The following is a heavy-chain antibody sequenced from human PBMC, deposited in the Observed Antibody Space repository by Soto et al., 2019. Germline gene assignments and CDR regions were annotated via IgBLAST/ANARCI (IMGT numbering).Heavy chain of an antibody. CDR1: GYTFTSYA. CDR3: ARDWIVVVPAATYGMDV. CDR2: INAGNGNT. D-gene: IGHD2-2*01. J-gene: IGHJ6*02. Sequence: ASVKVSCKASGYTFTSYAMHWVRRAPGQRLEWMGWINAGNGNTKYSQKFQGRVTITRDTSASTAYMELSSLRSEDTAVYYCARDWIVVVPAATYGMDVWGQGTTVTVSS. V-gene: IGHV1-3*01.